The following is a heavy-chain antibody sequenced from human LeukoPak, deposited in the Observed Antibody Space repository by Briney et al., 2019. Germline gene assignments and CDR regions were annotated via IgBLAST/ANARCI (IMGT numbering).Heavy chain of an antibody. CDR3: ARDRRLGY. Sequence: KPSETLSLTCTVSGGSISNYYWSWIRQPPGKGLEWIGYIYYSGSTNYNPSLKSRVTISVDTSKNQFSLKLSSVTAADTAVYYCARDRRLGYWGQGTLVTVSS. CDR1: GGSISNYY. J-gene: IGHJ4*02. V-gene: IGHV4-59*01. CDR2: IYYSGST.